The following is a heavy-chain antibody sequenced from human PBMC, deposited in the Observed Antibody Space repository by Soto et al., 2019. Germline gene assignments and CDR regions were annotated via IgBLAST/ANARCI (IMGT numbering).Heavy chain of an antibody. CDR2: IKQDGSEK. Sequence: GGSLRLSCAASGFTFSSYWMSWVRQAPGKGLEWVANIKQDGSEKYYVDSVKGRFTTSRDNAKNSLYLQMNSLRAEDTAVYYCARDHWGYVFDYWGQGTLVTVSS. D-gene: IGHD5-12*01. V-gene: IGHV3-7*04. J-gene: IGHJ4*02. CDR3: ARDHWGYVFDY. CDR1: GFTFSSYW.